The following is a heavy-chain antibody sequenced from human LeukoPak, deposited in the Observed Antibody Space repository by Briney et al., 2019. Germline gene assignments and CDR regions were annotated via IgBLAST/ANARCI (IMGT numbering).Heavy chain of an antibody. V-gene: IGHV3-53*01. CDR1: GFTVSSNY. J-gene: IGHJ5*02. CDR2: IYSGGST. Sequence: PGGSLRLSCAASGFTVSSNYMSWVRQAPGKGLEWVSVIYSGGSTYYADSVKGRFTISRDNSKSTLYIQMNSLRAEDTAVYYCARVQSRLSWFDPWGQGTLVTVSS. CDR3: ARVQSRLSWFDP.